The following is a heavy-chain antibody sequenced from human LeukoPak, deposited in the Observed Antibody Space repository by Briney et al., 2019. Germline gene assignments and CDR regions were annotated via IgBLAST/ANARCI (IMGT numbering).Heavy chain of an antibody. CDR1: GYSFNNYW. D-gene: IGHD3-10*01. Sequence: GESLKISCKGSGYSFNNYWIGWVRQMPGKGLEWMGIIYPGDSETKYSPSFQGQVTISADKSISTAYLQWSSLKASDTAMYYCARRVGYYGSGAVDYWGQGTLVTVSS. CDR2: IYPGDSET. CDR3: ARRVGYYGSGAVDY. J-gene: IGHJ4*02. V-gene: IGHV5-51*01.